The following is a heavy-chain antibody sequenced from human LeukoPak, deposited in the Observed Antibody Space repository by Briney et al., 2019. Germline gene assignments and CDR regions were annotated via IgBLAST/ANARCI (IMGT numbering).Heavy chain of an antibody. D-gene: IGHD1-26*01. CDR3: TTQLAYSGSYWVIDY. CDR1: GFTFTNAW. J-gene: IGHJ4*02. Sequence: PGGSLRLSCAASGFTFTNAWMSWVRQAPGKGLEWVGRIKSRTDGGTTDYAAPVKGRFTISRDDSKNTLYLQMNSLKTEDTAVYYCTTQLAYSGSYWVIDYWGQGTLVTVSS. V-gene: IGHV3-15*01. CDR2: IKSRTDGGTT.